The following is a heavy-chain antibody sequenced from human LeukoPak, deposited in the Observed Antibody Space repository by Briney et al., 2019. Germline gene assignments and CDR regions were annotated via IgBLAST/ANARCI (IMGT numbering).Heavy chain of an antibody. D-gene: IGHD2-15*01. Sequence: PSETLSLTCTVSGGSISSYYWSWIRQPAGKGLEWIGRIYTSGSTNYNPSLKSRVTMSVDTSKNQFSLKLSSVTAADTAVYYCAQTSVVAQGYYFDYWGQGTLVTVSS. V-gene: IGHV4-4*07. CDR1: GGSISSYY. CDR2: IYTSGST. CDR3: AQTSVVAQGYYFDY. J-gene: IGHJ4*02.